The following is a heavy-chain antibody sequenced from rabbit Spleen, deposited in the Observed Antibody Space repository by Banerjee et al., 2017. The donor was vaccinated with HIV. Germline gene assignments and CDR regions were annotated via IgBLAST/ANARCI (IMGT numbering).Heavy chain of an antibody. V-gene: IGHV1S7*01. Sequence: QLKESGGGLVQPGGSLKLSCKASGFDFSSYYMSWVRQAPGKGLEWIGYIDPVFGSTYYASWVNGRFTISSHNAQNTLYLQLNSLTAADTATYFCARPTYGDYEYYFNLWGPGTLVTVS. CDR2: IDPVFGST. D-gene: IGHD2-1*01. J-gene: IGHJ4*01. CDR3: ARPTYGDYEYYFNL. CDR1: GFDFSSYY.